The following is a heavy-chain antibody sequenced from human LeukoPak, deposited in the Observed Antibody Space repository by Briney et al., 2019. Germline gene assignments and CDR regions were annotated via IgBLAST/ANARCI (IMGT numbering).Heavy chain of an antibody. CDR2: ISSSSSYT. J-gene: IGHJ4*02. D-gene: IGHD4-17*01. CDR1: GFTFSDYY. CDR3: ARDLYGDYVDY. V-gene: IGHV3-11*06. Sequence: GGSLRLSCAASGFTFSDYYMSWIRQAPGKGLEWVSYISSSSSYTNYADSVEGRFTISRDNAKNSLYLQMNSLRAEDTAVYYCARDLYGDYVDYWGQGTLVTVSS.